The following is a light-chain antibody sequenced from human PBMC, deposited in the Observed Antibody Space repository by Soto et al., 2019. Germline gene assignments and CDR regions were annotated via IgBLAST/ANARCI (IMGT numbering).Light chain of an antibody. CDR2: EVS. Sequence: QSALTQPASVSGSPGQSITISCTGTSSDIGGYDYVSWYQQHPGKVPKLMIFEVSNRPSGVSYRFSGSKSGNKAYLTISGLQAEDEADYYCSSYTGSSTLYVFGTGTKVTVL. CDR3: SSYTGSSTLYV. V-gene: IGLV2-14*01. CDR1: SSDIGGYDY. J-gene: IGLJ1*01.